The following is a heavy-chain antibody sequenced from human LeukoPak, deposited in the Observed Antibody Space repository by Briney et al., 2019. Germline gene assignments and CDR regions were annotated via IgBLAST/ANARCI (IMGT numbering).Heavy chain of an antibody. Sequence: GSSVKVSCKASGGTFSSYAISWVRQAPGQGLEWTGGIIPIFGTANYAQKFQGRVTITADESTSTAYMELSSLRSEDTAVYYCARDLGCSGGSCYDFEYFQHWGQGTLVTVSS. CDR3: ARDLGCSGGSCYDFEYFQH. D-gene: IGHD2-15*01. J-gene: IGHJ1*01. CDR2: IIPIFGTA. V-gene: IGHV1-69*01. CDR1: GGTFSSYA.